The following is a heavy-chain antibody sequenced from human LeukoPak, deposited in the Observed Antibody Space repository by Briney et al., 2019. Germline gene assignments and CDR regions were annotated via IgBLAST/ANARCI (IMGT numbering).Heavy chain of an antibody. D-gene: IGHD4-17*01. V-gene: IGHV3-9*01. J-gene: IGHJ4*02. Sequence: GRSLRLSCAASGFTFDDYAMHWVRQAPGKGLEWVSGISWNSGSIGYADSVKGRFTISRDNAKNSLYLQMNSLRAEDTALYYCAKAPDYGDSTVYFDYWGQGTLVTVSS. CDR3: AKAPDYGDSTVYFDY. CDR1: GFTFDDYA. CDR2: ISWNSGSI.